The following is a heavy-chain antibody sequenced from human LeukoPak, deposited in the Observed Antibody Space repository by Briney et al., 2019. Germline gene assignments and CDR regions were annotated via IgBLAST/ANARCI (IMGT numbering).Heavy chain of an antibody. CDR2: INHSGST. J-gene: IGHJ4*02. CDR3: ARARNYDFWSGYLYYFDY. CDR1: GGFFSGYY. Sequence: SETLSLTCAVYGGFFSGYYWSWIRQPPGKGLEWIGEINHSGSTNYNPSLKSRVTISVDTSKNQFSLKLSSVTAADTAVYYCARARNYDFWSGYLYYFDYWGQGTLVTVSS. V-gene: IGHV4-34*01. D-gene: IGHD3-3*01.